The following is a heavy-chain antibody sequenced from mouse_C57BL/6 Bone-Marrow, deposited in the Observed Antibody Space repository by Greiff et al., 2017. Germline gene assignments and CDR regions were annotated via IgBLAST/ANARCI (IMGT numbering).Heavy chain of an antibody. CDR1: GYTFTSYW. V-gene: IGHV1-55*01. D-gene: IGHD2-3*01. CDR3: ARASDGYYYAMDY. Sequence: VQLQQPGAELVKPGASVKMSCKASGYTFTSYWITWVKQRPGQGLEWIGDIYPGSGSTNYNEKFKSKATLTVDTASSTAYMQLSSLTSEDSAVYYWARASDGYYYAMDYWGQGTSVTVSS. CDR2: IYPGSGST. J-gene: IGHJ4*01.